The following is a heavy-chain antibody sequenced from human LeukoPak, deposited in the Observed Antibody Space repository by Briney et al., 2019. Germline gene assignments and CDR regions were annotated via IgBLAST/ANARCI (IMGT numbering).Heavy chain of an antibody. CDR3: ATNNVVVAATGDDAFDI. J-gene: IGHJ3*02. CDR2: IIPILGIA. D-gene: IGHD2-15*01. V-gene: IGHV1-69*04. Sequence: GSSVKVSFKASGGTFSSYAISWVRQAPGQGLEWMGRIIPILGIANYAQKFQGRVTITADKSTSTAYMELSSLRSEDTAVYYCATNNVVVAATGDDAFDIWGQGTMVTVSS. CDR1: GGTFSSYA.